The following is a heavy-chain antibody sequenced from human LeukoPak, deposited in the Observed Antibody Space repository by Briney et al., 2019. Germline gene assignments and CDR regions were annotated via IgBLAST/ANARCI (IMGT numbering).Heavy chain of an antibody. CDR3: ARDWWGAKLGY. CDR1: GYTFTSYG. Sequence: ASMKVSCKASGYTFTSYGISWVRQAPGQGLEWMGWINPNSGGTNYAQKFQGRVTMTRDTSISTAYMELSRLRSDDTAVYYCARDWWGAKLGYWGQGTLVTVSS. D-gene: IGHD1-26*01. CDR2: INPNSGGT. V-gene: IGHV1-2*02. J-gene: IGHJ4*02.